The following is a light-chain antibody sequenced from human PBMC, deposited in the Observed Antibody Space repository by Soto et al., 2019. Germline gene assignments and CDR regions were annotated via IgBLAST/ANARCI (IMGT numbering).Light chain of an antibody. CDR1: QNVNSW. Sequence: DVKMTQSPSTLSASVGDRVTITCRASQNVNSWLAWYQQKPGKAPKLLIYKASNLENVVPSRFSGSGSGTEFTLTISGLQPDDFASYYCQQYNDYSGTFGQGTKVDIK. CDR3: QQYNDYSGT. V-gene: IGKV1-5*03. CDR2: KAS. J-gene: IGKJ1*01.